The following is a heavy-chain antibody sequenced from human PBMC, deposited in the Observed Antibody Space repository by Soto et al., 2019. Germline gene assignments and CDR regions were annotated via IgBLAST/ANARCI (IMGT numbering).Heavy chain of an antibody. V-gene: IGHV3-23*01. D-gene: IGHD2-15*01. Sequence: PGGSLRLSCAASGFTFSSNAMRWVRQAPGKGLEWVSSINVGGTRTYYAESVKGRLTISRDNSKNTLYLQMNSLRAEDTTEYYSVRDLFFGYCSGGSCFGITQYYYYGMDVWGQGTTVTVSS. CDR3: VRDLFFGYCSGGSCFGITQYYYYGMDV. J-gene: IGHJ6*02. CDR1: GFTFSSNA. CDR2: INVGGTRT.